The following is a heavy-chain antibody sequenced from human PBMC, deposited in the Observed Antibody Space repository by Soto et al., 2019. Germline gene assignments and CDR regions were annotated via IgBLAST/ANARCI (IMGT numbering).Heavy chain of an antibody. V-gene: IGHV1-69*12. Sequence: QVQLVQSGAEVKKPGSSVKVSCKASGGTFSSYAISWVRQAPGQGLEWMGGIIPIFGTANYAQKFQGRVTITADESTRTAYMERSSMRPEATAVYYCARETRTYDYGSEYNWFDPWGQGTLVTVSS. CDR1: GGTFSSYA. D-gene: IGHD3-10*01. CDR3: ARETRTYDYGSEYNWFDP. CDR2: IIPIFGTA. J-gene: IGHJ5*02.